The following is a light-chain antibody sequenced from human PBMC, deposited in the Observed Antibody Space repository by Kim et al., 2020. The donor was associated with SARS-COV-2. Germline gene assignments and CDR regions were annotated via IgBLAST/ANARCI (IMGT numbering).Light chain of an antibody. CDR3: QQYDNRPRT. CDR2: CAS. J-gene: IGKJ1*01. Sequence: VVTVEGGAPSCSTSQRGGSNLAGWQQKNAEAPRRLIYCASTTATSVAARMSSSGSGTEFTLIISSRLSEDFAVYYCQQYDNRPRTFGQGTKVEIK. V-gene: IGKV3-15*01. CDR1: QRGGSN.